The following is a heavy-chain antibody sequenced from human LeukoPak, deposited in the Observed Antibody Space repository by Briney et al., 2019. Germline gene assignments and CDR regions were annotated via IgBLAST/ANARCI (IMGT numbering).Heavy chain of an antibody. CDR3: ARESLFAFDI. J-gene: IGHJ3*02. CDR1: GYTFATYG. CDR2: ISGYTGNT. Sequence: GASVKVSCKASGYTFATYGVSWVRQAPGQGLEWMGWISGYTGNTNYEQTLQARVTLTTDTSTSTAYMELRSLTSDDTAVYYCARESLFAFDIWGQGTMVTVSS. V-gene: IGHV1-18*01.